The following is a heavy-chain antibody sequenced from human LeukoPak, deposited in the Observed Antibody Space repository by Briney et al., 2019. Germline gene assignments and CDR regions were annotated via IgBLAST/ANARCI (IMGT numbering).Heavy chain of an antibody. V-gene: IGHV3-72*01. CDR2: VRKEVNSYTT. J-gene: IGHJ4*02. CDR3: ARSFIGVVPAAISY. D-gene: IGHD2-2*01. Sequence: GGSLRLSCAASGFTFSDHYMDWVRQAPGKGLDWVGRVRKEVNSYTTEYAASVKGRFTISRDDSKNSLYLQMNSLRAEDTAVYYCARSFIGVVPAAISYWGQGTLVTVSS. CDR1: GFTFSDHY.